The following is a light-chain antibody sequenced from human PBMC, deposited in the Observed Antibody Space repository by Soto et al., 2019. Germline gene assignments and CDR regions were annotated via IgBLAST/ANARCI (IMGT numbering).Light chain of an antibody. CDR1: SNDVGAYNY. CDR3: SSYTSSITLV. Sequence: QSALTQPASVSGSPGQSITSSCTGTSNDVGAYNYVSWFQQHPGKAPKLMIYEVSNRPSGVSNRFSGSKSGNTASLTISGLQAEDEADYYCSSYTSSITLVFGTGTKVTVL. CDR2: EVS. J-gene: IGLJ1*01. V-gene: IGLV2-14*01.